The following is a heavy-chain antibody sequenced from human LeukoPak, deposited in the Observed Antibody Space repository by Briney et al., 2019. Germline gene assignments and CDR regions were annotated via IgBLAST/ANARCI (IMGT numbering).Heavy chain of an antibody. J-gene: IGHJ4*02. CDR2: ISGSGDNT. D-gene: IGHD3-22*01. V-gene: IGHV3-23*01. Sequence: GGSLRLSCAASGFTFSSYAMSWVRQAPGKGLEWVSGISGSGDNTYYADSVKGRFTISRDNSKSTLYVQVNSLGTEDTAAYYCAKGSYYDSGGSFYFDYWGQGTLVTVSS. CDR3: AKGSYYDSGGSFYFDY. CDR1: GFTFSSYA.